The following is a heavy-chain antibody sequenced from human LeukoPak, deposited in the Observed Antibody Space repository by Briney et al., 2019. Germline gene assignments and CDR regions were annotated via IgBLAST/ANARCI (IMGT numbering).Heavy chain of an antibody. CDR3: AAGGRDGYKHYYYYMDV. CDR2: ISWNSGSI. Sequence: PGRSLRLSCAASGFTFDDYAMHWVRQAPGKGLEWVSGISWNSGSIGYADSVKGRFTISRDNAKNSLYLQMNSLRAEDTALYYCAAGGRDGYKHYYYYMDVWGKGTTVTISS. CDR1: GFTFDDYA. V-gene: IGHV3-9*01. D-gene: IGHD5-24*01. J-gene: IGHJ6*03.